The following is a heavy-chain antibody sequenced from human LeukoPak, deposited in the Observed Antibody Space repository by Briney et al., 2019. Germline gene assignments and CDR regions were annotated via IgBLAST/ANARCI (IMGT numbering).Heavy chain of an antibody. CDR1: GSTFSSSV. J-gene: IGHJ6*04. CDR2: ISSDAINE. Sequence: GRSLRLSCAASGSTFSSSVMHWVRQAPGKGLEWVAVISSDAINEYYAHSVKGRFTISRDNYKNTAFLQMNSLRAEDTAVYYCVKDRSGRPGYYYAVDVWAKGPRSPSP. V-gene: IGHV3-30*18. D-gene: IGHD6-25*01. CDR3: VKDRSGRPGYYYAVDV.